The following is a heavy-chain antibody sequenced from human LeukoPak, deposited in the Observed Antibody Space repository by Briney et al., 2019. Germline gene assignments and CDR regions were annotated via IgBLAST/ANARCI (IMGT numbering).Heavy chain of an antibody. CDR2: VYYSGST. D-gene: IGHD4-23*01. CDR1: GGSISSYY. V-gene: IGHV4-59*08. CDR3: AAFGGFYAFDI. J-gene: IGHJ3*02. Sequence: PSETLSLTCTVSGGSISSYYWSWIRQPPGKGLEWIGYVYYSGSTNYNPSLKSRVTISVDTSKNQFSLKLSSVPAADPAVYYCAAFGGFYAFDIWGQGTMVTVSS.